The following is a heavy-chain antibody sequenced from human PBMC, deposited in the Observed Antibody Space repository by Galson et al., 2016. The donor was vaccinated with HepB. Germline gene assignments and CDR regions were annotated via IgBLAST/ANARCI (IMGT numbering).Heavy chain of an antibody. CDR1: GFSLSTSGVG. CDR2: IYWDDDS. CDR3: AHSRYYVSGSLDY. D-gene: IGHD3-10*01. Sequence: PALVKPTQTFTLTCTFSGFSLSTSGVGVGWIRQPPGQGLEWLGIIYWDDDSRYSSSLKSRLTITKDTSKNQVVLTMTNVGPVDTATYYCAHSRYYVSGSLDYWGQGTLVTVSS. V-gene: IGHV2-5*02. J-gene: IGHJ4*02.